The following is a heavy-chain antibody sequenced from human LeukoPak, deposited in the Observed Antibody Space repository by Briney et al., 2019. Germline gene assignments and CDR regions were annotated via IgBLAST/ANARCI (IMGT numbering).Heavy chain of an antibody. CDR3: ARRRYSGSSQHFDY. Sequence: GGSLRLSCAASGFTFDDYAMHWVRQAPGKGLEWVSGISWNSGSIGYADSVKGRFTISRDNAKNSLYLQMNSLRAEDTAVYYCARRRYSGSSQHFDYWGQGTLVTVSS. V-gene: IGHV3-9*01. D-gene: IGHD1-26*01. J-gene: IGHJ4*02. CDR2: ISWNSGSI. CDR1: GFTFDDYA.